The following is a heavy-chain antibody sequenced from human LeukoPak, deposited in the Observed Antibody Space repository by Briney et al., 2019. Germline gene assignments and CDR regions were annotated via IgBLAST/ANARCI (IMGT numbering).Heavy chain of an antibody. CDR2: IWRGGNYK. CDR3: VTDPQDSGGAFWS. CDR1: GFDFRMYA. J-gene: IGHJ4*02. V-gene: IGHV3-33*01. D-gene: IGHD3-3*01. Sequence: GGSLRLSCSASGFDFRMYAMHWVRQAPGKGLEWVAMIWRGGNYKFYVDAVKGRCTIYRDDFRSTFYLEMDSLTADDTAVYYCVTDPQDSGGAFWSGGKGALVTVPA.